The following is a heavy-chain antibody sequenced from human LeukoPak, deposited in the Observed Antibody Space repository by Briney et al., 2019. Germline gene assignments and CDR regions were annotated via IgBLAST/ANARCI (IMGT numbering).Heavy chain of an antibody. J-gene: IGHJ3*02. CDR3: ARHAWGSSSWYPPTPWGAFDI. Sequence: SQTLSLTCAISGDIVSSNSAAWNWIRQSPSRGLEWLGRTYYRSNLYNDYAVSVKSRITINPDTSKNQFSLQLNSVTAADTAVYYCARHAWGSSSWYPPTPWGAFDIWGQGTMVTVSS. V-gene: IGHV6-1*01. D-gene: IGHD6-13*01. CDR2: TYYRSNLYN. CDR1: GDIVSSNSAA.